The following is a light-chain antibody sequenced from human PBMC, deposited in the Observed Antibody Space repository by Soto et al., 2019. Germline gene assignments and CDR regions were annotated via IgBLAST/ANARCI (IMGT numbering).Light chain of an antibody. J-gene: IGLJ1*01. CDR1: SGDIGTYNY. Sequence: QSVLTQPASVSGSPGQSITISCTGTSGDIGTYNYVSWYQQHPGKAPKVMIYDVSNRPSGVSNRFSGSKSGNTASLTISGLQAEDEADYYCSSYTSSPIFYVFGNGTKLTVL. V-gene: IGLV2-14*03. CDR2: DVS. CDR3: SSYTSSPIFYV.